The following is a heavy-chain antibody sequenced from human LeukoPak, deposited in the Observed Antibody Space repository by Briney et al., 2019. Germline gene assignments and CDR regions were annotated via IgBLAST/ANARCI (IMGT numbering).Heavy chain of an antibody. CDR3: ARAPITMIVVVITSTYMDV. V-gene: IGHV3-21*01. CDR1: GFTFSSYG. CDR2: ISPGGGTT. Sequence: GGSLRLSCAASGFTFSSYGMSWGRQAPGKGLEWVSSISPGGGTTYSADSVKGRFTISRDNAKNSLYLQMNSLRAEDTAVYYCARAPITMIVVVITSTYMDVWGKGTTVTVSS. J-gene: IGHJ6*03. D-gene: IGHD3-22*01.